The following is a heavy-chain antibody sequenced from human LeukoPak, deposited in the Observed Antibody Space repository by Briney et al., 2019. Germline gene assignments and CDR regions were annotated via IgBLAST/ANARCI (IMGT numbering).Heavy chain of an antibody. D-gene: IGHD2-15*01. J-gene: IGHJ3*01. CDR2: IKQDGSER. V-gene: IGHV3-7*01. CDR1: GFMFSSYW. Sequence: GGSLRLSCAASGFMFSSYWMTWVRQAPGKGLEWVANIKQDGSERHYVDSVKGRFTISKDNAKNSLYLQMDSLRVEDTAVYYCARVSIAGSTIAFDVWGQGTMVTVSS. CDR3: ARVSIAGSTIAFDV.